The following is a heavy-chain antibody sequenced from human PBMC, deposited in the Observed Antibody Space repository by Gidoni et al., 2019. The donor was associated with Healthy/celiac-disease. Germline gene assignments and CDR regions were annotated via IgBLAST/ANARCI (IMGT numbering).Heavy chain of an antibody. CDR3: AKTPSRSWLKGWFDP. D-gene: IGHD6-13*01. Sequence: EVQLVESGGGWVQPDRSLRLSCAASGFTFDDYAMHWVRPAPGKGLEWFSVISWNSGSIGYADSVKGRFTISRDNAKNSLYLQMNSLRAEDTALYYCAKTPSRSWLKGWFDPWGQGTLVTVSS. CDR2: ISWNSGSI. J-gene: IGHJ5*02. V-gene: IGHV3-9*01. CDR1: GFTFDDYA.